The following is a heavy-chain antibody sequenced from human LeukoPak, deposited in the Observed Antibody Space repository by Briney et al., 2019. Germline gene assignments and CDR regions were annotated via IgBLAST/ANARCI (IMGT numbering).Heavy chain of an antibody. D-gene: IGHD1-26*01. J-gene: IGHJ4*02. CDR1: GFTFSSYS. CDR2: ISSSSSYI. Sequence: GSLRLSCAASGFTFSSYSMNWVRQAPGKGLEWVSSISSSSSYIYYADSVKGRFTIFRDNAKNSLYLQMNSLRAEDTAVYYCARDLLVGATSRYFDYWGQGTLVTVSS. V-gene: IGHV3-21*01. CDR3: ARDLLVGATSRYFDY.